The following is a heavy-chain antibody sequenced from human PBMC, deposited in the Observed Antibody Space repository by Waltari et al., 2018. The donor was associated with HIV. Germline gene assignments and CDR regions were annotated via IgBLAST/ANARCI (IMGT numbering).Heavy chain of an antibody. CDR3: AKERAAAGKGFDY. CDR2: LRANTNNT. Sequence: VQLLESGGGLAQSGGSLSFSCAAPGVTFSSSTMTWVRPPPGKGLEWVAHLRANTNNTCYADSVEGRFTISRDKSKNKLYLQINSLRREDTAVDYCAKERAAAGKGFDYWGQGTRVTVSS. J-gene: IGHJ4*02. V-gene: IGHV3-23*01. CDR1: GVTFSSST. D-gene: IGHD6-25*01.